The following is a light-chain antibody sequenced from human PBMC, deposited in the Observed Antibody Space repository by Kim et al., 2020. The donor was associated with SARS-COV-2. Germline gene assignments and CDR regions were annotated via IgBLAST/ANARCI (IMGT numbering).Light chain of an antibody. Sequence: AAVGDRVTITCRASQTISNYLAWYQHKPGKPPKSLIYAASSLQSGVPSRFSGSGSGTDFTLTISSLQPEDFATYYCQQYNSYPLTFGGGTKVDIK. CDR2: AAS. CDR3: QQYNSYPLT. J-gene: IGKJ4*01. CDR1: QTISNY. V-gene: IGKV1-16*01.